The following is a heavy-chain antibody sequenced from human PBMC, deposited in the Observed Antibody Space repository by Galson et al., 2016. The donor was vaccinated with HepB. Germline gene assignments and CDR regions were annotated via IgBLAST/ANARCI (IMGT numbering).Heavy chain of an antibody. CDR3: VGWYSGTYSANY. V-gene: IGHV3-7*01. J-gene: IGHJ4*02. Sequence: SLRLSCAASGFTFSSYSMNWVRQAPGKGLEWVAHINQAGTAIYYVDSVKGRFTISGDNAKNSLYLQMSSLRAEDTAVYFCVGWYSGTYSANYWGQGTLVTVSS. CDR2: INQAGTAI. D-gene: IGHD1-26*01. CDR1: GFTFSSYS.